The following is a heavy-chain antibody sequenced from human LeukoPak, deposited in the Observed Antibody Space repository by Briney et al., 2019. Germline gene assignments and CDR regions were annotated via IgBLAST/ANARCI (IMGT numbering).Heavy chain of an antibody. V-gene: IGHV4-34*01. Sequence: SETLSLTCAVYGGPFSGYYWSWIRQPPGKGLEWIGEINHSGSTNFNPSLKSRVTISVDTSKNQFSLKLSSVTAADTAVYYCARGKRVWETKSGAFDIWGQGTMVTVSS. D-gene: IGHD1-26*01. CDR1: GGPFSGYY. J-gene: IGHJ3*02. CDR2: INHSGST. CDR3: ARGKRVWETKSGAFDI.